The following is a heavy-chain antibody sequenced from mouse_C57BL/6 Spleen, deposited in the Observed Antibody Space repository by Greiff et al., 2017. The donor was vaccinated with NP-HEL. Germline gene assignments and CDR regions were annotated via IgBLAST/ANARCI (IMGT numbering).Heavy chain of an antibody. Sequence: QVQLQQSGPALVKPGASVKLSCKASGYTFTSYAINWVQQRPGQGLEWIGWLCPRDGSTKYNEKFKGKATLTVDTSSSTAYMELHSLTSEDSAVYFCARDKPASGTDYAMDYWGQGTSVTVSS. CDR2: LCPRDGST. CDR1: GYTFTSYA. D-gene: IGHD4-1*01. CDR3: ARDKPASGTDYAMDY. V-gene: IGHV1-85*01. J-gene: IGHJ4*01.